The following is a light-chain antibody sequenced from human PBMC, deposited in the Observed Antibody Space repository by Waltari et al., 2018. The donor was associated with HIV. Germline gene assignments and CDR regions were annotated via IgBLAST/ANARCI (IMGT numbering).Light chain of an antibody. J-gene: IGLJ2*01. Sequence: QSALTQPPSASGSPGQSVTISCTGTSTDVPTYNYVSWYQQHPGEAPKILIYEVNKRPSGVPYRFSGSKSGNTAALTVSGLQADDEADYYCTSYEGKNNLVFGGGTKLTVL. CDR1: STDVPTYNY. CDR3: TSYEGKNNLV. V-gene: IGLV2-8*01. CDR2: EVN.